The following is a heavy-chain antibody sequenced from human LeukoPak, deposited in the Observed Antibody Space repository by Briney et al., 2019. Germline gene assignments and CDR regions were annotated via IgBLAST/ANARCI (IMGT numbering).Heavy chain of an antibody. CDR1: GGSFIGYY. Sequence: PSETLSLTCVVYGGSFIGYYWSWIRQPPGKGLEWIGEINHSGSTNYNPSLKSRVTISVDTSKNQFSLKLSSVTAADTAVYYCARLANWGFPVDYWGQGTLVTVSS. CDR2: INHSGST. J-gene: IGHJ4*02. CDR3: ARLANWGFPVDY. D-gene: IGHD7-27*01. V-gene: IGHV4-34*01.